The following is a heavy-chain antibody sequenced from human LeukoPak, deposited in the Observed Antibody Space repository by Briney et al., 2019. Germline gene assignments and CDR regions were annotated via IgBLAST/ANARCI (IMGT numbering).Heavy chain of an antibody. D-gene: IGHD5-24*01. CDR3: ARDGYNHFDY. J-gene: IGHJ4*02. Sequence: PGGSLRLSCAASGFTFSGYGMHWVRQAPGKGLEWVAFIQYDESDIFYVDSVKGRFTISRDNSKSTLYLQMNSLRPEDTAVYYCARDGYNHFDYWGQGTLVTVSS. CDR2: IQYDESDI. V-gene: IGHV3-30*02. CDR1: GFTFSGYG.